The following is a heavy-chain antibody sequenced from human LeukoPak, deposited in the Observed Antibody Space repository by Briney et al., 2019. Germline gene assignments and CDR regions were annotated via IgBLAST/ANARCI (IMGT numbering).Heavy chain of an antibody. J-gene: IGHJ4*02. CDR1: GYSFTSYW. V-gene: IGHV5-51*01. CDR3: ARNPLPPHCSGGSCHPFDY. Sequence: PGESLKISCKGSGYSFTSYWIGWVRQMPGKGLEWMGIIYPGDSDTRYSPSFQGQVTISADKSISTAYLQWSSLKASDTAMYYCARNPLPPHCSGGSCHPFDYWGQGTLVTVSS. CDR2: IYPGDSDT. D-gene: IGHD2-15*01.